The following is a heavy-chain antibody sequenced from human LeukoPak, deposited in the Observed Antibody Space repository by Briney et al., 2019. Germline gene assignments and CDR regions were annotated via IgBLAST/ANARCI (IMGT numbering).Heavy chain of an antibody. CDR1: GFTFSNAW. CDR2: IKSKIDGGAI. D-gene: IGHD3-22*01. J-gene: IGHJ4*02. Sequence: GGSLRLSCAASGFTFSNAWMNWVRQAPGKGLEWVGRIKSKIDGGAIEYAAPVQGTFTISRDDSKNTLYLQMNSLKIEDTAVYFCTTSNYYYDSNAWYWGQGALVTASS. V-gene: IGHV3-15*07. CDR3: TTSNYYYDSNAWY.